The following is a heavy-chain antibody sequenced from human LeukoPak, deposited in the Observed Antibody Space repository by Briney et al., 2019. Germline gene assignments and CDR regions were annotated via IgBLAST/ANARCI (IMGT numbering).Heavy chain of an antibody. Sequence: GGSLRLSCAASGFTFSSYWMHWVRQAPGKGLVWVSRINSDGSTTNYADSVKGRFTISRDNAKNTLSLQMNSLTAEDTAVYYCARGRIYFDYWGQGTLVTVSS. CDR2: INSDGSTT. CDR3: ARGRIYFDY. V-gene: IGHV3-74*01. J-gene: IGHJ4*02. D-gene: IGHD2-15*01. CDR1: GFTFSSYW.